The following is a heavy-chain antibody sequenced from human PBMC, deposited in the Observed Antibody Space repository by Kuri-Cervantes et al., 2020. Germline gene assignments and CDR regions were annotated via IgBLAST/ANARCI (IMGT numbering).Heavy chain of an antibody. Sequence: KVSCKGSGYSFTGYWIGWVRQMPGKGLEWMGTIYPGDSDTRYSPSFQGQVTISADKSISTAYLQWSSLKASDTAMYYCARLRGLDSWFDPWGQGTLVTVSS. CDR3: ARLRGLDSWFDP. J-gene: IGHJ5*02. D-gene: IGHD3-22*01. V-gene: IGHV5-51*01. CDR2: IYPGDSDT. CDR1: GYSFTGYW.